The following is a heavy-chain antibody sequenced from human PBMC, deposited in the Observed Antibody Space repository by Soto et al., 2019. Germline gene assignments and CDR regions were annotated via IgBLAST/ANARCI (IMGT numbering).Heavy chain of an antibody. D-gene: IGHD3-10*01. J-gene: IGHJ3*02. Sequence: PSETLSLTCTVSGDSVSSGSYHWSWIRQPPGKGLEWIGYLYGSGSSNYNPSLKSRVTISADTSKNQFSLKLSSVTAADTAVYYCARRYGSAFDIWGQGTMVTVS. CDR2: LYGSGSS. CDR3: ARRYGSAFDI. V-gene: IGHV4-61*01. CDR1: GDSVSSGSYH.